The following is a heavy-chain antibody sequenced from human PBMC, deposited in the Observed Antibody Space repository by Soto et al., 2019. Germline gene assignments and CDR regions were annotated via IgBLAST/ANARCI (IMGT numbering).Heavy chain of an antibody. CDR3: AKQRADFGSGSDTFFLDN. Sequence: EVQLLESGGGLVQPGGSLRISCLASGFTFSGNAMSWVRQAPGKRLAWVSAISGSGGTTFYADSVKGRFAVSRDNSENTLYLQMDSLSAEDTAVYYCAKQRADFGSGSDTFFLDNWGQGTPVTVSS. V-gene: IGHV3-23*01. CDR2: ISGSGGTT. D-gene: IGHD3-10*01. CDR1: GFTFSGNA. J-gene: IGHJ4*02.